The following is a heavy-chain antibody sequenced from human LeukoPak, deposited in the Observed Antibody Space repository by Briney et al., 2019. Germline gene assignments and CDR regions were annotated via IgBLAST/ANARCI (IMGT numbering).Heavy chain of an antibody. J-gene: IGHJ6*02. V-gene: IGHV5-51*01. D-gene: IGHD3-10*01. CDR1: GYIFTSYW. Sequence: GESLKISCKGSGYIFTSYWIGWVRQMPGKGLEWMGIIYPGDSDTRYSPSFQGQVTISADKSISTAYLQWSSLKASDTAMYYCARNPSNYGSGRYYYYYGMDVWGQGTTVTVSS. CDR2: IYPGDSDT. CDR3: ARNPSNYGSGRYYYYYGMDV.